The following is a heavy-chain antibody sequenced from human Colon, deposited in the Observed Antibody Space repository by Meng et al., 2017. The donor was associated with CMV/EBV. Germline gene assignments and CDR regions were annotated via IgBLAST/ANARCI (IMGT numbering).Heavy chain of an antibody. J-gene: IGHJ3*02. V-gene: IGHV3-7*03. CDR2: INQDGSEK. CDR1: GFTFNNFW. D-gene: IGHD2-2*01. CDR3: ANLQLPGRGDAFDI. Sequence: GGSLRLSCVASGFTFNNFWMSWVRQVPGKGLEWVANINQDGSEKYYVDSVKGRFTISRDNSKNTLYLQMNSLRAEDTAVYYCANLQLPGRGDAFDIWGQGTMVTVSS.